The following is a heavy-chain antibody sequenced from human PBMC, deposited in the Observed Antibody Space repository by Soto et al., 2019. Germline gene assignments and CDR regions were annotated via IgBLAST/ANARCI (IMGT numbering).Heavy chain of an antibody. CDR2: IKSQTDGGAA. CDR3: TTFELY. V-gene: IGHV3-15*01. Sequence: PGGSLRLSCVVSGFTFSKAWMSWVRQAPGKGLEWVGRIKSQTDGGAADYATPVKGRFFISRDDSKNMVYLQMNGLKIEDTAVYYCTTFELYWGQGTLVTVS. CDR1: GFTFSKAW. D-gene: IGHD1-7*01. J-gene: IGHJ4*02.